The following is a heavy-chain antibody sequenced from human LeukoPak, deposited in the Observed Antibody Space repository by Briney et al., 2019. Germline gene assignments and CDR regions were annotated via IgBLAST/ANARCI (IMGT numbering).Heavy chain of an antibody. D-gene: IGHD3-22*01. CDR1: GFTFSSYG. J-gene: IGHJ4*02. CDR2: ISNDGSNK. V-gene: IGHV3-30*03. CDR3: AGGSVTMIVIDS. Sequence: PGRSLRLSCAASGFTFSSYGMHWVRQAPGKGPEWVAVISNDGSNKYYADSVKGRFTISRDNPKNTLYLRMNSLRAEDTAIYYCAGGSVTMIVIDSWGQGTLVTVSS.